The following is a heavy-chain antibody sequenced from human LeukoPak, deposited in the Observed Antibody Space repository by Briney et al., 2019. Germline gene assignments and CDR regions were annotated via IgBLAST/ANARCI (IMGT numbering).Heavy chain of an antibody. J-gene: IGHJ3*02. Sequence: SQTLSLTCAISGDSVSSNSATWNWIRQSPSRGLEWLGRTYYKSKWYSDYAVSVKSRITINSDTSRNQFSLQLSSVTPDDTAVYYCARVSSPWSPRDAFDIWGQGTVVTVSS. CDR2: TYYKSKWYS. V-gene: IGHV6-1*01. CDR3: ARVSSPWSPRDAFDI. D-gene: IGHD1-26*01. CDR1: GDSVSSNSAT.